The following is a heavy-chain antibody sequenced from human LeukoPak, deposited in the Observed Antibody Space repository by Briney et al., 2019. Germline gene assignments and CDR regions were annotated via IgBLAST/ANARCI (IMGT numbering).Heavy chain of an antibody. CDR2: IIPIFGTA. Sequence: GASVKVSCKASGGTFSSYAISWVRQAPGQGLEWMGGIIPIFGTANYAQKFQGRVTITADESTSTAYMELSSLRSEDTAVYYCARAGVGYNWGSFGYWGQGTLVTVSS. CDR3: ARAGVGYNWGSFGY. CDR1: GGTFSSYA. J-gene: IGHJ4*02. V-gene: IGHV1-69*01. D-gene: IGHD1-20*01.